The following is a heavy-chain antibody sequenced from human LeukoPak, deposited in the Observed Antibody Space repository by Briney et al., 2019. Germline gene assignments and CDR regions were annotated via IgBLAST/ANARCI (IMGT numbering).Heavy chain of an antibody. CDR2: FDPEDGET. Sequence: ASVKVSCKVSGYTLTELSMHWVRQAPGKGLEWMGGFDPEDGETIYAQKFQGRVTITADESTSTAYMELSSLRSEDTAVYYCAREKVVFGGVIVPGFDYWGQGALVTVSS. D-gene: IGHD3-16*02. V-gene: IGHV1-24*01. J-gene: IGHJ4*02. CDR1: GYTLTELS. CDR3: AREKVVFGGVIVPGFDY.